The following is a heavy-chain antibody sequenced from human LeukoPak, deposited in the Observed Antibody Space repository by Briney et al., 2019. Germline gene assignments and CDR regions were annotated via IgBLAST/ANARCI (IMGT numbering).Heavy chain of an antibody. CDR2: IYPGDSDT. CDR3: ARYYYDSSGYYYAPPDY. CDR1: GYSFTSYW. V-gene: IGHV5-51*01. D-gene: IGHD3-22*01. J-gene: IGHJ4*02. Sequence: GESLKISCQGSGYSFTSYWIGWVRQMPGKGLEWMGIIYPGDSDTRYSPSFQGQVTISADKSISTAYLQWSSLKASDTAMYYCARYYYDSSGYYYAPPDYWGQGTLVTVSS.